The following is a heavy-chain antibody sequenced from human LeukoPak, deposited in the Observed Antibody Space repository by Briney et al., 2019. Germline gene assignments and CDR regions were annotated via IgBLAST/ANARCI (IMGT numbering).Heavy chain of an antibody. J-gene: IGHJ4*02. D-gene: IGHD2-15*01. V-gene: IGHV3-73*01. CDR2: IRSKANSYAT. CDR1: RFSFSSYG. CDR3: TRPLGYCSGGSCASYDY. Sequence: GGSLRLSCEASRFSFSSYGMHWVRQASGKGLEWVGRIRSKANSYATAYAASVKGRFTISRDDSKNTAYLQMNSLKTEDTAVYYCTRPLGYCSGGSCASYDYWGQGTLVTVSS.